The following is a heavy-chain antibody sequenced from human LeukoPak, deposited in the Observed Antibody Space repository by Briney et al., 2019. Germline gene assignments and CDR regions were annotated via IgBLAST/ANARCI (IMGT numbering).Heavy chain of an antibody. Sequence: GASVKVSCKASGYTFTSYGISWVRQAPGQGPEWMGWIGAYNGNTNYAQKLQGRVTMTTDTSTSTAYMELRSLRSDDTAVYYCARESSRSSGWTNWFDPWGQGTLVTVSS. CDR1: GYTFTSYG. CDR3: ARESSRSSGWTNWFDP. V-gene: IGHV1-18*01. D-gene: IGHD6-19*01. J-gene: IGHJ5*02. CDR2: IGAYNGNT.